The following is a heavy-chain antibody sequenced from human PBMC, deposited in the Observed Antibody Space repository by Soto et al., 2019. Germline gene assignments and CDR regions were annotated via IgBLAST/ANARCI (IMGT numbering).Heavy chain of an antibody. CDR2: ISTYNGNT. J-gene: IGHJ6*02. CDR3: ARAAETRYYGMDV. CDR1: DYTFTSYG. V-gene: IGHV1-18*04. Sequence: QVQLVQSGAEVKKPGASVKVSCKASDYTFTSYGISWVRQAPGQGLEWMGWISTYNGNTDYARKLQGRVTMTTDTSTSTAYRELRSLRFDDTAVYYCARAAETRYYGMDVWGQGTMVTVSS.